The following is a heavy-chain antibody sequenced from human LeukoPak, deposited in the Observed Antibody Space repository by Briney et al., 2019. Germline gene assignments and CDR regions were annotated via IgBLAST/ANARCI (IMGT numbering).Heavy chain of an antibody. CDR3: ARGLLSNIY. V-gene: IGHV3-7*01. J-gene: IGHJ4*02. D-gene: IGHD2-15*01. CDR1: GFTFSDYY. CDR2: IKEDGSEK. Sequence: GGSLRLSCTASGFTFSDYYMSWIRQAPGKGLEWVANIKEDGSEKYYVDSVKGRFTISRDNAKNSLFLQMNSLRGEDTAVFYCARGLLSNIYWGQGTLVTVSS.